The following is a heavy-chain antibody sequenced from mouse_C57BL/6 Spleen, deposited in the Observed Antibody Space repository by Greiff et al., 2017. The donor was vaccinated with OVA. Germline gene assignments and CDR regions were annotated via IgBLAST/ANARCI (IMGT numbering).Heavy chain of an antibody. CDR3: ARGDHGSSYKDWYFDV. CDR2: ISDGGSYT. CDR1: GFTFSSYA. V-gene: IGHV5-4*01. Sequence: EVQGVESGGGLVKPGGSLKLSCAASGFTFSSYAMSWVRQTPEKRLEWVATISDGGSYTYYPDNVKGRFTISRDNAKNNLYLQMSHLKSEDTAMYYCARGDHGSSYKDWYFDVWGTGTTVTVSS. J-gene: IGHJ1*03. D-gene: IGHD1-1*01.